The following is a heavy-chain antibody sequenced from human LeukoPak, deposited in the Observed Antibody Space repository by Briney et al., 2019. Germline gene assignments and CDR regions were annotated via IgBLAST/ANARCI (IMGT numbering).Heavy chain of an antibody. CDR3: ARDRDFWSGFYYGMDV. D-gene: IGHD3-3*01. Sequence: GGSLRLSCAASGFTFSSYAMHWVRQAPGKGLEWVAVISYDGSNKYYADSVKGRLTISRDNSKNTLYLQMNSLRAEDTAVYYCARDRDFWSGFYYGMDVWGQGTTVTVSS. V-gene: IGHV3-30-3*01. CDR1: GFTFSSYA. CDR2: ISYDGSNK. J-gene: IGHJ6*02.